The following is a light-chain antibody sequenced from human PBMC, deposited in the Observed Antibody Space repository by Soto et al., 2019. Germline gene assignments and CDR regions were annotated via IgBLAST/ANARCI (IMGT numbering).Light chain of an antibody. V-gene: IGKV1-5*03. CDR2: MAS. CDR3: QKYNSYSRT. J-gene: IGKJ1*01. CDR1: QSISTW. Sequence: DIRMSQSPSTLSASIGDRVTITCRASQSISTWLAWYQQKPGKAPNLLIYMASTLKSGVPSRFSGSGSGTEFTLTISSLQPDDFASYYCQKYNSYSRTFAQGTKVDI.